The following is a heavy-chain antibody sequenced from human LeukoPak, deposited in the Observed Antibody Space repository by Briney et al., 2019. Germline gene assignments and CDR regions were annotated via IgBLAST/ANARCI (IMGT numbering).Heavy chain of an antibody. CDR1: GFTFSSYW. D-gene: IGHD4-23*01. CDR2: IKQDGSEK. CDR3: TSLRGGNHFDY. Sequence: GGSLRLSCAASGFTFSSYWMSWVRQAPGKGLEWVANIKQDGSEKYYVDSVKGRFTISRDNAKNSLYLQMNSLRAGDTAVYYCTSLRGGNHFDYWGQGTLVTVSS. J-gene: IGHJ4*02. V-gene: IGHV3-7*01.